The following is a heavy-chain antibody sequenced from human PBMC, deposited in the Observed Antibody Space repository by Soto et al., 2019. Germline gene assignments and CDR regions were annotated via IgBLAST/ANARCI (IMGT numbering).Heavy chain of an antibody. CDR2: ISFDGSLK. D-gene: IGHD6-13*01. CDR3: ARTYSSSWNYFDY. J-gene: IGHJ4*02. CDR1: GFTFDSHT. Sequence: QVQLVESGGGVVQPGRSLRLSCAASGFTFDSHTMHWVRQAPGKGLEWVALISFDGSLKYDADSVQGRFPISRDNFKNTLFLEMNSLRAEDTGVYYCARTYSSSWNYFDYWGQGTLVTVSS. V-gene: IGHV3-30*04.